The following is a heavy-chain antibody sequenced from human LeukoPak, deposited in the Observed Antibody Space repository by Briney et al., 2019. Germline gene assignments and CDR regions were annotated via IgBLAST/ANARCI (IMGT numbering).Heavy chain of an antibody. CDR1: GFTFSSYA. Sequence: PGRSLRLSCAASGFTFSSYAMHWVRQAPGKGLEWVAVISYDGSNKYYADSVKGRFTISRDNSKNTLYLQMNSLRAEDTAVYYCARGADYADYWGQGTLVTVSS. V-gene: IGHV3-30*04. CDR3: ARGADYADY. J-gene: IGHJ4*02. CDR2: ISYDGSNK. D-gene: IGHD4-17*01.